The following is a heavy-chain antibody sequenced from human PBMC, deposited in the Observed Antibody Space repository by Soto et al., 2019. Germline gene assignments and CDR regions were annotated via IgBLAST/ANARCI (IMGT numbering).Heavy chain of an antibody. J-gene: IGHJ4*02. D-gene: IGHD3-22*01. Sequence: SETLSLTCGVSGYSISSGYFWGWFRQPPGKGLEWIGSLYHSGGTHYNPSLKSRVTISVDTSKNQVSLKLISVTAADTAVYYCARAGRRYGYSYDNSGYFSFDRWGQGTLVIVSS. CDR2: LYHSGGT. CDR3: ARAGRRYGYSYDNSGYFSFDR. CDR1: GYSISSGYF. V-gene: IGHV4-38-2*01.